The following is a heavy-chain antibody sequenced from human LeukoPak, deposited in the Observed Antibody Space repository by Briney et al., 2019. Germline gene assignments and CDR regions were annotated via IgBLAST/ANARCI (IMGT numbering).Heavy chain of an antibody. CDR1: GFTFSSYE. V-gene: IGHV3-15*01. J-gene: IGHJ4*02. CDR2: IKSKTDGGTT. D-gene: IGHD6-19*01. Sequence: YPGGSLRLSCAASGFTFSSYEMNWVRQAPGKGLEWVGRIKSKTDGGTTDYAAPVKGRFTISRDDSKNTLYLQMNSLKTEDTAVYYCTTDGGLMTTVRYSSGWAGVGYWGQGTLVTVSS. CDR3: TTDGGLMTTVRYSSGWAGVGY.